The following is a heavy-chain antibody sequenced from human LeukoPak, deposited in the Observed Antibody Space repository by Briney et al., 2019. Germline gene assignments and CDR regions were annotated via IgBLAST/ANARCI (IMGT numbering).Heavy chain of an antibody. CDR2: ISSSGST. D-gene: IGHD3-22*01. CDR1: GDSISSGDYY. V-gene: IGHV4-61*02. CDR3: ARGPYSYDSSGAFDI. Sequence: TLSLTCTVSGDSISSGDYYWSWIRQPAGKGLEWVGRISSSGSTNYNPSLKSRVTISVDTSKNQFSLKLSSVTAADTAVYFCARGPYSYDSSGAFDIWGQGTMVTVSS. J-gene: IGHJ3*02.